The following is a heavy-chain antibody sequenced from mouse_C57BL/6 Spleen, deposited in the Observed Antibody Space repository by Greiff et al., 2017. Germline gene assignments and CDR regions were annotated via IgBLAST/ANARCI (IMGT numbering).Heavy chain of an antibody. CDR2: IRLKSDNYAT. CDR3: IIYGSSVY. D-gene: IGHD1-1*01. J-gene: IGHJ2*01. CDR1: GFTFSNYW. Sequence: EVKVEESGGGLVQPGGSMKLSCVASGFTFSNYWMNWVRQSPEKGLEWVAQIRLKSDNYATHYAESVKGRFTISRDDSKSSVYLQMNNLRAEDTGSYYCIIYGSSVYWGQGTTRTVSS. V-gene: IGHV6-3*01.